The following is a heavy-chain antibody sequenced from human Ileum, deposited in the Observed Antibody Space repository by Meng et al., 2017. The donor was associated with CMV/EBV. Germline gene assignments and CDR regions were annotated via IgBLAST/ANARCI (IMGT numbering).Heavy chain of an antibody. CDR2: IHPTGTT. D-gene: IGHD3-10*01. Sequence: QLPLKESGPRLLPPSETLSLTCTVTGGSLTSYYWTWIRQPAGKGLEWIGRIHPTGTTDDNPSLRSRVSMSLDKSKNQFSLKLTSVTAADTAVYYCARAAARGVPVDLWGQGTLVTVSS. CDR3: ARAAARGVPVDL. J-gene: IGHJ5*02. CDR1: GGSLTSYY. V-gene: IGHV4-4*07.